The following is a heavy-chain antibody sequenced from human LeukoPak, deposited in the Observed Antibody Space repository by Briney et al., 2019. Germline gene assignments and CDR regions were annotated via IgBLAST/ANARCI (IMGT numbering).Heavy chain of an antibody. D-gene: IGHD2-15*01. Sequence: ASVKVSCKSSGYTFTDYHVHWVRQAPGQGLEWMGWINPNSGGTNYAQKFQGRVTMTRDTSISTAYMELSRLRSDDTAVYYCAREAVVARYFDYWGQGTLVTVSS. CDR3: AREAVVARYFDY. CDR2: INPNSGGT. V-gene: IGHV1-2*02. J-gene: IGHJ4*02. CDR1: GYTFTDYH.